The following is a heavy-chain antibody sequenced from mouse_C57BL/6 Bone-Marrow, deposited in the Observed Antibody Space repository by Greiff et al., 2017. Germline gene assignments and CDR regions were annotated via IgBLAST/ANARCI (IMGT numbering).Heavy chain of an antibody. J-gene: IGHJ1*03. CDR3: SRQVTTVLATKYFDV. Sequence: VESGGGLVKPGGSLKLSCAASGFTFSSYTMSWVRQTPEKRLQWVAAISGGGGNTYYPGSVKGRFTISRDNDKNILYLQMRSLRSEDTALYYCSRQVTTVLATKYFDVWGTGTTVTVSS. D-gene: IGHD1-1*01. CDR1: GFTFSSYT. V-gene: IGHV5-9*01. CDR2: ISGGGGNT.